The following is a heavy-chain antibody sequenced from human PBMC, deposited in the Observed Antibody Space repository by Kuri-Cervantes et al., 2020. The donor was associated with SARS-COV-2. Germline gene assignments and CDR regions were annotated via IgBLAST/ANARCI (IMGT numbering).Heavy chain of an antibody. CDR3: ARLGHYYDSSGYYYAFDY. CDR1: GGSISSYY. V-gene: IGHV4-39*01. D-gene: IGHD3-22*01. Sequence: SETLSLTCTVSGGSISSYYWGWIRQPPGKGLEWIGSIYYSGSTYYNPSLKSRVTISVDTSKNQFSLKLSSVTAADTAVYYCARLGHYYDSSGYYYAFDYWGQGTLVTVSS. J-gene: IGHJ4*02. CDR2: IYYSGST.